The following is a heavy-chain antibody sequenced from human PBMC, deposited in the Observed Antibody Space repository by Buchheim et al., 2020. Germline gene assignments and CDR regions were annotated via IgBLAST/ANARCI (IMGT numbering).Heavy chain of an antibody. J-gene: IGHJ6*02. CDR3: AKIGHYYGSGNLYYYYGLDV. D-gene: IGHD3-10*01. V-gene: IGHV3-23*01. CDR2: MTSSGGNT. Sequence: EVQLLESGGGLVQPGGSLRLSCRASGFTFSSYAMSWVRQAPGMGLEWVSTMTSSGGNTYYADSVQGRFTVPRDNSKNTLYLQMISLRAEDTAAYYCAKIGHYYGSGNLYYYYGLDVWGQGTT. CDR1: GFTFSSYA.